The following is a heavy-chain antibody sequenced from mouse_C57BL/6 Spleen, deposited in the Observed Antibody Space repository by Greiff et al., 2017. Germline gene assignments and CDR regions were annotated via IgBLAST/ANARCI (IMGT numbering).Heavy chain of an antibody. CDR3: ATEYYYAMDY. CDR1: GYTFTDYY. CDR2: IYPGSGNT. J-gene: IGHJ4*01. Sequence: VKLMESGAELVRPGASVKLSCKASGYTFTDYYINWVKQRPGQGLEWIARIYPGSGNTYYNEKFKGKATLTAEKSSSTAYMQLSSLTSEDSAVYFCATEYYYAMDYWGQGTSVTVSS. V-gene: IGHV1-76*01.